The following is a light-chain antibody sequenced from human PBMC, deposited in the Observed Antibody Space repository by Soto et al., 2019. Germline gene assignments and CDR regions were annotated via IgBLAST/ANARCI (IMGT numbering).Light chain of an antibody. Sequence: EIVLTQSPGTLSLSPGEIATLSCRASQSVSSSYLAWYQQKPGQAPRLLIYGASSRATGIPDRFSGSGSGIDFTLTISSPAPEDFAVYYCQQYGSAPTYTFGQGTKLEIK. J-gene: IGKJ2*01. CDR2: GAS. V-gene: IGKV3-20*01. CDR1: QSVSSSY. CDR3: QQYGSAPTYT.